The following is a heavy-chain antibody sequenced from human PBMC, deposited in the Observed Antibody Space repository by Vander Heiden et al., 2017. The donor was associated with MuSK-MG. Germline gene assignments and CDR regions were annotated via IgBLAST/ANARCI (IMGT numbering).Heavy chain of an antibody. J-gene: IGHJ4*02. V-gene: IGHV4-59*01. D-gene: IGHD3-10*01. Sequence: TCTVSGGSISSYYWSWIRQPPGKGLEWIGYIYYSGSTNYNPSLKSRVTISVDTSKNQFSLKLSSVTAADTAVYYCARESGKGVTNWGQGTLVTVSS. CDR1: GGSISSYY. CDR3: ARESGKGVTN. CDR2: IYYSGST.